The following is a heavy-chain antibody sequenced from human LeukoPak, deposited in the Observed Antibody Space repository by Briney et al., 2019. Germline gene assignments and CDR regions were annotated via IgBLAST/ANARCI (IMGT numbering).Heavy chain of an antibody. CDR1: GGSIDSGDNY. J-gene: IGHJ5*02. D-gene: IGHD3-3*01. CDR3: ARHPIERSLGGVPDWFDP. Sequence: SETLSLTCTVSGGSIDSGDNYWGWVRQPPGKGLECIASIHYTGSTYYDPSLKSRVTLSVDTSKNQFSLNLYSVTAADTAIYYCARHPIERSLGGVPDWFDPWGQGTLVTVSS. CDR2: IHYTGST. V-gene: IGHV4-39*07.